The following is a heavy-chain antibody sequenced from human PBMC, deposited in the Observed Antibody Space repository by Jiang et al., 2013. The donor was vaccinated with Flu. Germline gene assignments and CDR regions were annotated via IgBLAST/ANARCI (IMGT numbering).Heavy chain of an antibody. D-gene: IGHD5-12*01. CDR2: INPNSGGT. Sequence: GAEVKKPGASVKVSCKASGYTFTGYYMHWVRQAPGQGLEWMGWINPNSGGTNYAQKFQGRVTMTRDTSISTAYMELSRLRSDDTAVYYCARDLDIVATIIGYWGQGTLVTVSS. V-gene: IGHV1-2*02. CDR1: GYTFTGYY. CDR3: ARDLDIVATIIGY. J-gene: IGHJ4*02.